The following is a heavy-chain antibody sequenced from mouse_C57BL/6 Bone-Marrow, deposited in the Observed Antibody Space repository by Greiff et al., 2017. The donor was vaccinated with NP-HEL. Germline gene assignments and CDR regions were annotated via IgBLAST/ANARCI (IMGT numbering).Heavy chain of an antibody. V-gene: IGHV1-15*01. D-gene: IGHD2-1*01. CDR2: IDPETGGT. J-gene: IGHJ1*03. Sequence: QVQLQQSGAELVRPGASVTLSCKASGYTFNDYEMHWVKQTPVHGLEWIGAIDPETGGTAYNQKFKGKAILTADKSSSTAYMELRSLTSEDSAVYYCTRENGNYGYFDVWGTGTTVTVSS. CDR1: GYTFNDYE. CDR3: TRENGNYGYFDV.